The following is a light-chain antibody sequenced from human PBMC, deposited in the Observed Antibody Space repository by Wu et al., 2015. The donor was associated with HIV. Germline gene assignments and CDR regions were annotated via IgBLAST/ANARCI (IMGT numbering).Light chain of an antibody. CDR3: QQYNKWPMYS. Sequence: EIVMTQSPATLSVSPGERATLSCRASQSVSSNLAWYQQKPGQAPRLIIYGASTRATGIPARFSGSGSGTEFTLTISSLQSEDFAVYYCQQYNKWPMYSFGQGTKLEIK. J-gene: IGKJ2*03. V-gene: IGKV3-15*01. CDR2: GAS. CDR1: QSVSSN.